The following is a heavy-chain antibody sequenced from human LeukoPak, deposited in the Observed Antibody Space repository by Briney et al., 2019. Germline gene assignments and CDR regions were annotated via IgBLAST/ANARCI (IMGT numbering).Heavy chain of an antibody. J-gene: IGHJ4*02. CDR1: GTSINTYS. CDR3: ARGDQEFDY. CDR2: VYASGDYNSGIN. V-gene: IGHV4-59*13. Sequence: SETLSLTCTVSGTSINTYSWSWIRQTPGKGLEWIGYVYASGDYNSGINTYNSSLESRVTITVDTSKNQFALRLTSLTAADTAVYYCARGDQEFDYWGQGTRVTVSS.